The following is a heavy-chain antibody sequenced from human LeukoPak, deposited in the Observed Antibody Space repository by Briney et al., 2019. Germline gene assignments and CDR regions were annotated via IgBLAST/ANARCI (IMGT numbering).Heavy chain of an antibody. CDR2: INHSGST. V-gene: IGHV4-34*01. CDR3: ARGDIAATGTPFDN. J-gene: IGHJ4*02. Sequence: SETLSLTCAVYGGSFSGYYWSWIRQPPGKGLEWIGEINHSGSTSYNPSLKSRVTISVDTSKNQFSLKLSSVTAADTAAYYCARGDIAATGTPFDNWGQGTLVTVSS. CDR1: GGSFSGYY. D-gene: IGHD6-13*01.